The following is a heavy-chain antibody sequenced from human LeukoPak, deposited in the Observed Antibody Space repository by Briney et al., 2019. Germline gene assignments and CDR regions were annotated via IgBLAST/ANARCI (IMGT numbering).Heavy chain of an antibody. CDR2: IYHSGST. CDR3: ARDRRYYDSSAYIRGFDY. CDR1: GGSISSSYC. D-gene: IGHD3-22*01. J-gene: IGHJ4*02. Sequence: PSETLSLTCAVFGGSISSSYCWSWVRQPPGKGLEWIGEIYHSGSTNYNPSLKSRLTISVDKSKEQFSLNLSSVSAADTAVYYCARDRRYYDSSAYIRGFDYWGQGTLVTVSS. V-gene: IGHV4-4*02.